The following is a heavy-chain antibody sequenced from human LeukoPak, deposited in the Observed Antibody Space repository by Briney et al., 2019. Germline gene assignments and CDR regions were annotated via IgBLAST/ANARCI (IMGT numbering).Heavy chain of an antibody. V-gene: IGHV4-39*01. J-gene: IGHJ4*02. CDR3: ARHSSYVSPVRY. CDR2: IFYSGST. Sequence: SGTLSLTCTVSGGSISNSNYYWGWIRQPPGKGLEWIGSIFYSGSTYYNPSLKSRVTISVDTSKNQFSLKLSSVTAADTAVYFCARHSSYVSPVRYWGQGTLVTVSP. D-gene: IGHD3-10*02. CDR1: GGSISNSNYY.